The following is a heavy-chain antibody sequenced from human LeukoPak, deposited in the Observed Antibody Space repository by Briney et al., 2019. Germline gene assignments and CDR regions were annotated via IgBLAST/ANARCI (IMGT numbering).Heavy chain of an antibody. CDR3: TKASGAAASYNWFDP. V-gene: IGHV3-9*01. D-gene: IGHD2-2*01. CDR1: GFTFGDYA. CDR2: ISWNSGSI. J-gene: IGHJ5*02. Sequence: GRSLRLSCAASGFTFGDYAMHWVRQAPGKGLEWVSGISWNSGSIDYADSVKGRFTISRDNAKNSLYLQMNSLRAEDTALYYCTKASGAAASYNWFDPWGQGTLVTVSS.